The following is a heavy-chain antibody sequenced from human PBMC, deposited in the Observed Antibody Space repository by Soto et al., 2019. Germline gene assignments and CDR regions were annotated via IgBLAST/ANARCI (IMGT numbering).Heavy chain of an antibody. J-gene: IGHJ4*02. V-gene: IGHV1-69*17. Sequence: QVHLVQSETEVKKPGSSVKVSCKASGGTFSSYGISWLRLVPGQGLEWMGGIMPVFDIVNYAQKFQGRVRLSADNSTSTAYMELSSLRSDDTAVYYCTRYYDILTGYFASWGQGTLVTVSS. D-gene: IGHD3-9*01. CDR2: IMPVFDIV. CDR1: GGTFSSYG. CDR3: TRYYDILTGYFAS.